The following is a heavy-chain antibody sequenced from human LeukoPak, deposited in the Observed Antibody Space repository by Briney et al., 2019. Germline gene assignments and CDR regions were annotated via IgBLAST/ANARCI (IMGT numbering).Heavy chain of an antibody. J-gene: IGHJ4*02. CDR3: ARHLDTAMVAFDY. CDR1: GYSFTSYW. CDR2: IYPGDSDT. V-gene: IGHV5-51*01. D-gene: IGHD5-18*01. Sequence: GESLKISCTGSGYSFTSYWIGWVRQMPGKGLGWMGIIYPGDSDTRYSPSFQGQVTFSADKSISTAYLQWSSLKASDTAMYYCARHLDTAMVAFDYWGQGTLVTVSS.